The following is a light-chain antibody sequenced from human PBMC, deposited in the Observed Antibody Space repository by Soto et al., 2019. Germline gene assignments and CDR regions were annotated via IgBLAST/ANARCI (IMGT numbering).Light chain of an antibody. V-gene: IGKV1-5*03. CDR2: KAS. Sequence: DIQMTQSPSTLSASVGDSVTITCRASQTISSWFAWYQQKPGKAPKLLIYKASRLESGDPSRFSGSGAGTAFTLTISSLQPDDIATYYCQQYNSYSATFGQGTKLEIK. J-gene: IGKJ2*01. CDR3: QQYNSYSAT. CDR1: QTISSW.